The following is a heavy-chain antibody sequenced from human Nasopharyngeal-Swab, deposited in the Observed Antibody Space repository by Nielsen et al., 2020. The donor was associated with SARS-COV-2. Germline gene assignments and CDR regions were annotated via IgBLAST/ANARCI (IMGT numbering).Heavy chain of an antibody. V-gene: IGHV4-39*01. CDR1: GGSVTDTDYF. CDR3: ASYLGVDGQKRFDY. J-gene: IGHJ4*02. D-gene: IGHD5-24*01. Sequence: GSLRLSCTVSGGSVTDTDYFWGWIRQPPVTGLEWSGNIDYSGRTFYNPSLKSRVSISVDTSKNQFSLKLHSVTAADTAVYYCASYLGVDGQKRFDYWGQGTLVTVSS. CDR2: IDYSGRT.